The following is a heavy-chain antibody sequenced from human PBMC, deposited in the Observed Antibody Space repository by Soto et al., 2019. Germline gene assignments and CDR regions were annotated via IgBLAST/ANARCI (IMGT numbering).Heavy chain of an antibody. CDR1: GFTFSSYA. CDR2: ISGSGGST. D-gene: IGHD3-10*01. J-gene: IGHJ4*02. V-gene: IGHV3-23*01. Sequence: GGSLRLSCAASGFTFSSYAMSWVRQAPGKGLEWVSAISGSGGSTYYADSVKGRFTISRDNSKNTLYLQMNSLRAEDTAVYYCAKDNTYYYGSGPIDYWGQGTLVTVSS. CDR3: AKDNTYYYGSGPIDY.